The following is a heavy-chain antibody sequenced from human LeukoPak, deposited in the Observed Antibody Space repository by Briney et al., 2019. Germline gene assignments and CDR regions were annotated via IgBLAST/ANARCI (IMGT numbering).Heavy chain of an antibody. CDR3: ARDQTYSGSGIYTYFDY. V-gene: IGHV4-30-2*01. D-gene: IGHD3-10*01. J-gene: IGHJ4*02. CDR1: GGSISSGGHY. Sequence: SETLSLTCTVSGGSISSGGHYWSWIRQPPGKGLEWIGYIYHSGSTYYNPSLKSRVTISVDRSKNQFSLKLSSVTAADTAVYYCARDQTYSGSGIYTYFDYWGQGILVTVSS. CDR2: IYHSGST.